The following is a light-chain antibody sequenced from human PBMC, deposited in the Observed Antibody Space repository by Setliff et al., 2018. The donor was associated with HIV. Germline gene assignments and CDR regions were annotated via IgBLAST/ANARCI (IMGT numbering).Light chain of an antibody. CDR1: SSDVGGYDY. CDR2: EVN. V-gene: IGLV2-14*01. Sequence: QSVLTQPASVSGSPGQSITISCTGTSSDVGGYDYVSWYQHHPGKAPKLIIYEVNDRPSGVSNRFSGSKSGNTASLTISGLQAEDEADYYCSSYTTRGNRVFGGGTK. J-gene: IGLJ3*02. CDR3: SSYTTRGNRV.